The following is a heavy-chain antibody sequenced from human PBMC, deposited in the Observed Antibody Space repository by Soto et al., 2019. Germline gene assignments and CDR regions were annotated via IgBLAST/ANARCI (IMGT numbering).Heavy chain of an antibody. CDR2: ISYDGNDK. Sequence: QVHLVESGGGVVQRWRSLRLSCSASAFTFSNYAMHWVRQAPGKGLEWVALISYDGNDKFYADSVKGRFTISSDNSQNMLYLQMNSLTTDDTAVYYCARAGSSNWNRYYYYGMDVWGQGTTVTVSS. CDR3: ARAGSSNWNRYYYYGMDV. J-gene: IGHJ6*02. D-gene: IGHD1-20*01. V-gene: IGHV3-30-3*01. CDR1: AFTFSNYA.